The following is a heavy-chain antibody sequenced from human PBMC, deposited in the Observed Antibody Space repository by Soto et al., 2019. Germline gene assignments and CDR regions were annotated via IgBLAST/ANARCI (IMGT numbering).Heavy chain of an antibody. J-gene: IGHJ6*02. CDR3: AADSGEYSYGYSYYYYGMDV. Sequence: QVQLVQSGAEVKKPGSSVKVSCKASGGTFSSYAISWVRQAPGQGLEWMGGIIPIFGTANYAQKFQERVTITRDMSTSTAYMELSSLRSEDTAVYYCAADSGEYSYGYSYYYYGMDVWGQGTTVTVSS. D-gene: IGHD5-18*01. CDR2: IIPIFGTA. V-gene: IGHV1-69*06. CDR1: GGTFSSYA.